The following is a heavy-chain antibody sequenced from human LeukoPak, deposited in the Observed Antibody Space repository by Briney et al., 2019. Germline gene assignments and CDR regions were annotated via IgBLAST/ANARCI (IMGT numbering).Heavy chain of an antibody. CDR3: ARLLSGSYTDVYFDY. CDR2: INPKRGGT. V-gene: IGHV1-2*02. Sequence: APVKVSCKASGYTFTGYYMHWVRQAPGQGLEWMGWINPKRGGTNYAQKFQGRVTMTRDTSISTAYMELSRLRSDDTAVYYCARLLSGSYTDVYFDYWGQGTLVTVSS. D-gene: IGHD1-26*01. J-gene: IGHJ4*02. CDR1: GYTFTGYY.